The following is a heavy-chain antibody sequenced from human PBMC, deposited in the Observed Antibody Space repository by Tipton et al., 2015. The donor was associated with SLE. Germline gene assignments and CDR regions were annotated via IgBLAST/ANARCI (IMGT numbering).Heavy chain of an antibody. V-gene: IGHV3-7*01. D-gene: IGHD6-19*01. CDR1: GFTISSYW. CDR3: ASGRGLVY. Sequence: SLRLSCAASGFTISSYWMSWVRRAPGKGLEWVANIKYDGSEKYYVDSVKDRFTISRDNAKNSLYLQMNSLRVEDTAVYYCASGRGLVYWGQGTLVTVSS. J-gene: IGHJ4*02. CDR2: IKYDGSEK.